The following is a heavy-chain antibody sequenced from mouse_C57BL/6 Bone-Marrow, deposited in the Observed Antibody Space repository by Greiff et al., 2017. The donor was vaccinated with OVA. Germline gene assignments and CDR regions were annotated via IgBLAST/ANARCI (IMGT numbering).Heavy chain of an antibody. CDR3: TSSPYYYGSSSYYYAMDY. CDR1: GFTFSNYW. D-gene: IGHD1-1*01. V-gene: IGHV6-3*01. CDR2: IRLKSDNYAT. J-gene: IGHJ4*01. Sequence: EVKVEESGGGLVQPGGSMKLSCVASGFTFSNYWMNWVRQSPEKGLEWVAQIRLKSDNYATHYAESVKGRFTISRDDSTSSVYLHMNNLRAEDTRMYYCTSSPYYYGSSSYYYAMDYWGQGTSVTVSS.